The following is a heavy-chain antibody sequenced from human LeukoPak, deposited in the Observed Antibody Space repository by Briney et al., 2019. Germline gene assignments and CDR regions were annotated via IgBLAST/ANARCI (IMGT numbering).Heavy chain of an antibody. D-gene: IGHD2-2*01. CDR2: IYYSGST. CDR3: ARLKYQLRYNWFDP. Sequence: SETLSLTCTVSGSSISSYYWSWIRQPPGKGLEWIGYIYYSGSTNYNPSLKSRVTISVDTSKNQFSLKLSSVTAADTAVYYCARLKYQLRYNWFDPWGQGTLVTVSS. CDR1: GSSISSYY. V-gene: IGHV4-59*08. J-gene: IGHJ5*02.